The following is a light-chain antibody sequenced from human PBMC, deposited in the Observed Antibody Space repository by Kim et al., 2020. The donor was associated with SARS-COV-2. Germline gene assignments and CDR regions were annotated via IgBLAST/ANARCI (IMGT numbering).Light chain of an antibody. J-gene: IGLJ1*01. Sequence: TGRTASITCSGYKLVDSDVSWYQQDPSLSPVVVIYQDKPRPSGIPERFAGSNSGNTATLTISGTQAMAEADYYCQAWDSSTHNYGCGTGTKVTVL. V-gene: IGLV3-1*01. CDR2: QDK. CDR3: QAWDSSTHNYG. CDR1: KLVDSD.